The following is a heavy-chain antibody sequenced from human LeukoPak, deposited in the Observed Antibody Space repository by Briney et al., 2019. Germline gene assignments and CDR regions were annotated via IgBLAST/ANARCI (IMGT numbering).Heavy chain of an antibody. J-gene: IGHJ4*02. V-gene: IGHV1-3*01. D-gene: IGHD6-6*01. CDR3: ARVSWLGAARTMDY. CDR2: INAGNGNT. CDR1: GYTFTSYA. Sequence: ASVKVSCKASGYTFTSYAMHWVRQAPGQRLEWMGWINAGNGNTKYSQKFQGRVTITRDTSASTAYMELSSLRSEDTAVYYCARVSWLGAARTMDYWGQGTLVTVSS.